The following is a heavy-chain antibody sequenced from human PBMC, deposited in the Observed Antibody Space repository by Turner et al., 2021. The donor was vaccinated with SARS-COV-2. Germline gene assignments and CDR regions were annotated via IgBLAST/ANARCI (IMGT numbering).Heavy chain of an antibody. J-gene: IGHJ4*01. CDR3: ARRGRASRFSFDY. Sequence: QLQLQESGPGLVKPSETLSLTCTVSGGSVSTSDHYWDWIPHPPGKGLDWIGSIHYIGTTYYNPSLKGRVTISVDTSKNQFSLKLSSVTAADTAVYYCARRGRASRFSFDYWGHGTLLAVSS. V-gene: IGHV4-39*01. CDR2: IHYIGTT. CDR1: GGSVSTSDHY.